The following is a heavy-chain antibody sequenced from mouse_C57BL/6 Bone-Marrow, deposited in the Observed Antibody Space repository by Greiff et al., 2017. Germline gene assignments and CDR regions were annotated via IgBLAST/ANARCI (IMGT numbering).Heavy chain of an antibody. Sequence: VKLVESGPGILQPSQTLSLTCSFSGFSLSTFGMGVGWIRQPSGKGLEWLAHIWWDDDKYYNPALKSRLTISKDTSKNRVFLKIANVDTADTATYYCARIAVYYGSSSYWYFDVWGTGTTVTVSS. D-gene: IGHD1-1*01. CDR3: ARIAVYYGSSSYWYFDV. CDR1: GFSLSTFGMG. V-gene: IGHV8-8*01. J-gene: IGHJ1*03. CDR2: IWWDDDK.